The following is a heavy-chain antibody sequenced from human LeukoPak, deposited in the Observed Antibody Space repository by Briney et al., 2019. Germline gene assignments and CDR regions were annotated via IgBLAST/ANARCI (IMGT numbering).Heavy chain of an antibody. CDR3: ARGGSLGVVTHHVGF. CDR2: IITVLNIA. Sequence: HGASVKLSCKASGVTFSSYAISWVRHAPGQGLEWMGSIITVLNIANYAHKVKGRFTITADNSKSTAYMELKSLRSEDTAVYYCARGGSLGVVTHHVGFWGQGTLVTVS. V-gene: IGHV1-69*04. CDR1: GVTFSSYA. D-gene: IGHD3-3*01. J-gene: IGHJ4*02.